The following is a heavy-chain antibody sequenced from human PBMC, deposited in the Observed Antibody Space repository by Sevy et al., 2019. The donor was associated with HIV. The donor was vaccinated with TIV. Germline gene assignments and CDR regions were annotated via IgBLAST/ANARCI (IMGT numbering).Heavy chain of an antibody. CDR3: ASRLWWGELGGGYFDY. CDR2: IYHSGSI. Sequence: SETLSLTCAVSGGSINSNNWWSWVRQPPGKGLEWIGEIYHSGSINYNPSLKSRVTISVDKSKKQFSLKVNSVTAADTAVYYWASRLWWGELGGGYFDYWGQGTLVTVSS. J-gene: IGHJ4*02. D-gene: IGHD3-10*01. CDR1: GGSINSNNW. V-gene: IGHV4-4*02.